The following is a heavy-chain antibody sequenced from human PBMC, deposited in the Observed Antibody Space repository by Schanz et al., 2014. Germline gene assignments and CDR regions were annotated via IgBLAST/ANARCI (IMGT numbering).Heavy chain of an antibody. CDR1: GFTFDDYG. J-gene: IGHJ3*02. V-gene: IGHV3-30*18. Sequence: VQLVESGGGLVQPGRSLRLSCAASGFTFDDYGMHWVRQAPGKGLEWVAVISYDGSDKFYADSVKGRFTISRDNSKNTLYLQMSSLRPEDTTVYYCAKGGDGKQTFDIWGQGTMVTVSS. CDR2: ISYDGSDK. CDR3: AKGGDGKQTFDI. D-gene: IGHD3-16*01.